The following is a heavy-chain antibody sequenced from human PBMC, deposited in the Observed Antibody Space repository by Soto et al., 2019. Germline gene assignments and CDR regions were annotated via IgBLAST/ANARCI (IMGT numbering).Heavy chain of an antibody. Sequence: EVQLVESGGGLVQPGGSLRLSCAASGFTFSSYWMSWVRQAPGKGLEWVANIKQDGSGKYYVDSVKGRFTISRDNAKNSLYLQMNILRAEDTAVYYCARRKNYYDSLTNYYYYGMDVWGQGTTVTVSS. CDR2: IKQDGSGK. D-gene: IGHD3-22*01. V-gene: IGHV3-7*05. CDR3: ARRKNYYDSLTNYYYYGMDV. CDR1: GFTFSSYW. J-gene: IGHJ6*02.